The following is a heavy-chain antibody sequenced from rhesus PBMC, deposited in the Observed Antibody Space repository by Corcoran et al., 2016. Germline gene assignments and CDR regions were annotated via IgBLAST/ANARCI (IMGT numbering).Heavy chain of an antibody. V-gene: IGHV1S10*01. D-gene: IGHD1-44*02. CDR2: IIPIVSIK. CDR3: ARGGGSHYYSDY. J-gene: IGHJ4*01. Sequence: QVQLVQSGAEVKKPGASVKASCKASGFTFGSYAISWVRQAPGEGLEWVVGIIPIVSIKKYAEDFPGRVTITAETSTRTAYMELSSLISEETAVDYCARGGGSHYYSDYWGQGVLVTVSS. CDR1: GFTFGSYA.